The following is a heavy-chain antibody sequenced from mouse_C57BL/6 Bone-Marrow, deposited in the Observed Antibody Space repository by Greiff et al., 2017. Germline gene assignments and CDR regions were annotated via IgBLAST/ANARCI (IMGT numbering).Heavy chain of an antibody. J-gene: IGHJ3*01. CDR1: GYAFTNYL. V-gene: IGHV1-54*01. CDR3: ARRRAWFAY. CDR2: INPGSGGT. Sequence: VQLQQSGAELVRPGTSVKVSCKASGYAFTNYLIEWVKQRPGQGLEWIGVINPGSGGTNYNEKFKGKATLTADKSSSTAYMQLSSLTSEDSAVYFCARRRAWFAYWGQGTLVTVSA.